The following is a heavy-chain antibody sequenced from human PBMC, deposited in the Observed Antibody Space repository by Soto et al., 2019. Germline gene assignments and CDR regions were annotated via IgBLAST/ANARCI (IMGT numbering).Heavy chain of an antibody. J-gene: IGHJ5*02. V-gene: IGHV4-59*08. CDR1: GGSISSYY. CDR3: ARHVTGRFDP. CDR2: IYYSGST. Sequence: ASETLSLTCTVSGGSISSYYWSWIRQPPGKGLEWIGYIYYSGSTNYNPSLKSRVTISVDTSKNQFSLKLSSVTAADTAVYYCARHVTGRFDPWGQGTLVTVSS.